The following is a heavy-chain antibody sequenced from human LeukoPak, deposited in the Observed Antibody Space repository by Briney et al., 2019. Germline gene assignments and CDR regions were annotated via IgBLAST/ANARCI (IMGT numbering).Heavy chain of an antibody. CDR2: IIADGGAT. D-gene: IGHD6-19*01. CDR3: GKGRVSE. V-gene: IGHV3-23*01. CDR1: GFPFNTQD. Sequence: GGSLRLSCAASGFPFNTQDMRWVRQAPGKGLEWVSSIIADGGATFYADSVRGRFTISRDNSRNTLDLQMNSLRVEDTAVYYCGKGRVSEWGQGTLVTVSS. J-gene: IGHJ4*02.